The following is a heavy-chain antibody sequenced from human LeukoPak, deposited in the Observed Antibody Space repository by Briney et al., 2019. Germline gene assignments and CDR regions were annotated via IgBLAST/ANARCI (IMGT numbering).Heavy chain of an antibody. J-gene: IGHJ3*02. Sequence: PGGSLRLSCAASGFTFSSYSMNWVRQAPGKGLEWVSSISSSSTYIYHADSLKGRLTISRDNAKKSLYLQMNSLRVEDTAVYYCARAGFGELLVAAFDIWGQGTMVTVSS. CDR3: ARAGFGELLVAAFDI. V-gene: IGHV3-21*01. D-gene: IGHD3-10*01. CDR1: GFTFSSYS. CDR2: ISSSSTYI.